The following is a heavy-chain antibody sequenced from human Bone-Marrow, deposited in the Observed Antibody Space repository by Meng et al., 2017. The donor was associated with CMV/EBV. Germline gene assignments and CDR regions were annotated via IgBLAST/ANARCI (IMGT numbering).Heavy chain of an antibody. D-gene: IGHD1-7*01. CDR1: GDSISTYY. CDR2: IYHSGST. Sequence: GSLRLSCTVSGDSISTYYWSWIRQPPGKGLEWIGSIYHSGSTYYNPSLKSRVTISVDTSKNQFSLKLSSVTAADTAVYYCARGSLTGTRDYYYGMDVWGQGTTVTVSS. V-gene: IGHV4-38-2*02. CDR3: ARGSLTGTRDYYYGMDV. J-gene: IGHJ6*02.